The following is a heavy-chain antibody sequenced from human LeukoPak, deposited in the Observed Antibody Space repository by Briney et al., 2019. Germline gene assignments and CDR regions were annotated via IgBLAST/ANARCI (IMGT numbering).Heavy chain of an antibody. V-gene: IGHV4-34*01. CDR1: GGSFSGYY. J-gene: IGHJ4*02. CDR3: AGDHLYCSSTSCYGGPFDY. Sequence: SETLSLTCAVYGGSFSGYYWSWIRQPPGKVLEWIGEINHSGSTNYNPSLKSRVTISVDTSKNQFSLKLSPVTAADTAVYYCAGDHLYCSSTSCYGGPFDYWGQGTLVTVSS. D-gene: IGHD2-2*01. CDR2: INHSGST.